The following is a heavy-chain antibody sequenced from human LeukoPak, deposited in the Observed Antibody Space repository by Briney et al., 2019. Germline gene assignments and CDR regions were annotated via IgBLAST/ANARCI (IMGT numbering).Heavy chain of an antibody. CDR2: IIPVLGIA. V-gene: IGHV1-69*04. D-gene: IGHD3-22*01. J-gene: IGHJ4*02. Sequence: SVKVSCKASGGTFSSYAISWVRQAPGQGLEWMGRIIPVLGIANYAQKFQGRVTITADKSTSTAYMELSSLRSEDTAVYYCARVGRSSGYAYWGQGTLVTVSS. CDR3: ARVGRSSGYAY. CDR1: GGTFSSYA.